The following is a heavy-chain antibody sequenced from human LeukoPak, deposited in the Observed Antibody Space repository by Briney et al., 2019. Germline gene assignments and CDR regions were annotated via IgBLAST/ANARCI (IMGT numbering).Heavy chain of an antibody. CDR1: GGSFSSYY. CDR2: IYNSGTT. CDR3: ARDRLGATGHWRIDV. J-gene: IGHJ2*01. D-gene: IGHD1-26*01. Sequence: SETLSLTCTVSGGSFSSYYWTWIRQPAGKGLEWIGRIYNSGTTNYSPSLESQVTMSLDTSKNRFSLSLSSVTAADTAVYYCARDRLGATGHWRIDVWGRGTLVTVS. V-gene: IGHV4-4*07.